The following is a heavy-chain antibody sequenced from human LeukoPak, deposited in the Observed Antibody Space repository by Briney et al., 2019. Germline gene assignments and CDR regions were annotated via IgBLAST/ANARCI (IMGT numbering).Heavy chain of an antibody. CDR2: IIPIFGTA. CDR3: ARDPTDMIVVAADAFDI. V-gene: IGHV1-69*05. Sequence: SVKVSCKASGGTFSSYAISWVRQAPGQGLEWMGRIIPIFGTASYAQKFQGRVTTTTDESTSTAYMELSSLRSEDTAVYYCARDPTDMIVVAADAFDIWGQGTMVTVSS. CDR1: GGTFSSYA. J-gene: IGHJ3*02. D-gene: IGHD3-22*01.